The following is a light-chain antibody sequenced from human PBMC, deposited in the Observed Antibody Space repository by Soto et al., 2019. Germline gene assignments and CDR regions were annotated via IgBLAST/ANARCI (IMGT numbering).Light chain of an antibody. Sequence: DIPMTQSPSTLSASVGDRVTITCRASQSISSWLAWYQQKPGKAPKLLSYKASSLESVVPSRFSGSGSGTEFTLTISSLQPDDFATYYCQQYNSYLTFGPWTKVDIK. CDR2: KAS. CDR3: QQYNSYLT. J-gene: IGKJ3*01. V-gene: IGKV1-5*03. CDR1: QSISSW.